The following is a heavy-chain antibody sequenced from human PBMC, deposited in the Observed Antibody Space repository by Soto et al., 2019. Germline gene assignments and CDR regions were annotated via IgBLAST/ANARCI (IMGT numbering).Heavy chain of an antibody. D-gene: IGHD3-10*01. V-gene: IGHV1-18*04. CDR3: AIYNLELFRFEY. CDR1: DFSFTSHG. CDR2: ISLYNGNT. Sequence: ASVNVSCKAYDFSFTSHGISWVLQAPGQGLEWMGWISLYNGNTNYAQQFQGRVTMTTDTSTSTAYMELRSLRSDDTAMYFCAIYNLELFRFEYWGQGTLVTVSS. J-gene: IGHJ4*02.